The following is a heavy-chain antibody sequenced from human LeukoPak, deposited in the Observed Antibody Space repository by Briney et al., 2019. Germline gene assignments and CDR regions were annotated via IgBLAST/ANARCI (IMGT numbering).Heavy chain of an antibody. V-gene: IGHV1-2*06. Sequence: GASVKVSCKASGYTFTGYYMHWVRQAPGQGLEWMGRINPNSGGTNYAQKFQGRVTMTRDTSISTAYMELSRLRSDDTAVYYCARGSYVWGSYSDDYWGQGTLVTVSS. D-gene: IGHD3-16*01. CDR1: GYTFTGYY. J-gene: IGHJ4*02. CDR3: ARGSYVWGSYSDDY. CDR2: INPNSGGT.